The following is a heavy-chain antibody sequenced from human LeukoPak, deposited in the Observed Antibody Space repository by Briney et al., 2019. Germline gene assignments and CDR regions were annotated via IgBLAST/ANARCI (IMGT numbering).Heavy chain of an antibody. CDR1: GFTFSSYS. CDR2: ISSSSSYI. J-gene: IGHJ4*02. Sequence: GGSLRLSCAASGFTFSSYSVNWVRQAPGKGLEWVSSISSSSSYIYYADSVKGRFTISRDNSKNTLYLQMNSLRAEDTAVYYCAKDAYGSGSCDYWGQGTLVTVSS. D-gene: IGHD3-10*01. V-gene: IGHV3-21*01. CDR3: AKDAYGSGSCDY.